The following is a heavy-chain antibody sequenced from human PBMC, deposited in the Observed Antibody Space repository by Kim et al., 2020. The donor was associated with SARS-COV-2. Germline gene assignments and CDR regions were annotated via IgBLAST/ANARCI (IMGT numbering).Heavy chain of an antibody. CDR1: GYTFTKFD. V-gene: IGHV1-18*04. CDR2: ISTSTGDT. CDR3: ARGRPRADALDV. Sequence: AAVKVSCKASGYTFTKFDIHWVRLAPGQSPEWVGRISTSTGDTNYVQKVQGRVSMITDTSTITVYMAVTSLRSDDTAMYYCARGRPRADALDVWGLGTRV. J-gene: IGHJ3*01.